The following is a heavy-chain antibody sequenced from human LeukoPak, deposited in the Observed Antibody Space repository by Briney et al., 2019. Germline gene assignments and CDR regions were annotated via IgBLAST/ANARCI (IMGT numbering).Heavy chain of an antibody. CDR1: GFTFSSYG. CDR2: ISYDGSNK. Sequence: GGSLRLSCAASGFTFSSYGMHWVRQAPGKGLEWVAVISYDGSNKYYADSVKGRFTISRDNSKNTLYLQMNSLRAEDTAVYYCGRGYCSSTSCPIDYWGQGTLVTVSS. D-gene: IGHD2-2*01. V-gene: IGHV3-30*03. J-gene: IGHJ4*02. CDR3: GRGYCSSTSCPIDY.